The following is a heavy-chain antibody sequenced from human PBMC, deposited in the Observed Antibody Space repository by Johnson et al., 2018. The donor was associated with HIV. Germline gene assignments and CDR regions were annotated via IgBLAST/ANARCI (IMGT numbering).Heavy chain of an antibody. CDR2: IYSGGST. J-gene: IGHJ3*02. Sequence: VQLVESGGGLIQPGGSMRLSCAASGFTVSSNYMSWVRQAPGKGLEWVSVIYSGGSTYYADSVKGRFTISRDNSKNTLYLQMNSLRAEDTAVYYCARARAGDAFDIWGQGTMVTVSS. V-gene: IGHV3-53*01. CDR3: ARARAGDAFDI. D-gene: IGHD6-13*01. CDR1: GFTVSSNY.